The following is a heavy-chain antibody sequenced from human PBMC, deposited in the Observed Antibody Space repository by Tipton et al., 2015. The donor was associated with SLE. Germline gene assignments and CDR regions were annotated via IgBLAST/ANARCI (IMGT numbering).Heavy chain of an antibody. CDR1: GYSFTSYW. V-gene: IGHV5-51*01. CDR3: ASSEGLQLSGFDY. Sequence: QLVQSGAEVKIPGESLKISCKGSGYSFTSYWIAWVRQMPGKGLEWMGIIYPGDSDTRYSPSFQGQVTISADKSISTAFLQWNSLKASDTAMYYCASSEGLQLSGFDYWGQGTLVTVSS. CDR2: IYPGDSDT. D-gene: IGHD5-24*01. J-gene: IGHJ4*02.